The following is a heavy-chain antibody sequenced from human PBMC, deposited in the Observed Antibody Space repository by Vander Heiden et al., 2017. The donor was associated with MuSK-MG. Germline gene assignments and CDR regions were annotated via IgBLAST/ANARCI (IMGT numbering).Heavy chain of an antibody. V-gene: IGHV3-74*01. CDR1: GFTFSSYW. Sequence: EVQLVESGRGLVQPGGSLRRSCAASGFTFSSYWMHWVRQAPGKGLVWVSRINSDGSPTSYAYAVKGRFTISRDNAKYTLYLQMNSIRAEDTAVYYCARERVSGWFDFDYWGQGTLVTIYS. CDR3: ARERVSGWFDFDY. J-gene: IGHJ4*02. D-gene: IGHD6-19*01. CDR2: INSDGSPT.